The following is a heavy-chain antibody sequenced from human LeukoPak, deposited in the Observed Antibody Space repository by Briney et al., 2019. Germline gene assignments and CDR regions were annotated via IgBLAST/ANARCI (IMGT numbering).Heavy chain of an antibody. CDR2: ISGSGGTT. CDR3: ARSNQADDY. Sequence: GGSLRLSCEASGFIFTSYHMTWVRQAPGKGLEWVSTISGSGGTTYYADSVRGRFTISRVNSKNTLYLQMDSLRAEDTGVYYCARSNQADDYWGQGTLVTVSS. CDR1: GFIFTSYH. J-gene: IGHJ4*02. D-gene: IGHD1-14*01. V-gene: IGHV3-23*01.